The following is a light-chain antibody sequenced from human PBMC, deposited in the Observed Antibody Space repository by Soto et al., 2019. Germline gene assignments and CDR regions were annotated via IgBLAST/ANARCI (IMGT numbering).Light chain of an antibody. J-gene: IGLJ2*01. Sequence: QSALTQPASVSGSPGQSITISCTGTSTDVGGYKHVSWYQQHPGRAPQLIIYEVRNRPSGISFRFSGSKSGNTASLTISGLQAEDEADYYCSSYTSKSSLIFGGGTKVTVL. CDR1: STDVGGYKH. CDR3: SSYTSKSSLI. CDR2: EVR. V-gene: IGLV2-14*01.